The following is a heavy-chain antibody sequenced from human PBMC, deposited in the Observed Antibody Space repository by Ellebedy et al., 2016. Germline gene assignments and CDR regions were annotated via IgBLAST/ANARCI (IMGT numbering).Heavy chain of an antibody. CDR3: ARGYCSSTSCYTSLGY. D-gene: IGHD2-2*02. CDR1: GYTFTSYG. J-gene: IGHJ4*02. CDR2: IIPILGIA. Sequence: SVKVSCXASGYTFTSYGISWVRQAPGQGLEWMGRIIPILGIANYAQKFQGRVTITADESTSTAYMELSSLRSEDTAVYYCARGYCSSTSCYTSLGYWGQGTLVTVSS. V-gene: IGHV1-69*04.